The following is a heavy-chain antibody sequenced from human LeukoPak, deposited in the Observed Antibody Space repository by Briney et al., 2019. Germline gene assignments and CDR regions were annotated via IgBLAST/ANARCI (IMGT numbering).Heavy chain of an antibody. CDR3: ARGETTSLYFDY. D-gene: IGHD4-17*01. CDR2: IYYSGST. Sequence: PSETLSLTCTVSGGSISSYYWCWIRQPPGKGLEWIGYIYYSGSTNYNPSLKSRVTISVDTYKNQFSLKLSSVTAADTAVYYCARGETTSLYFDYWGQGTLVTVSS. J-gene: IGHJ4*02. CDR1: GGSISSYY. V-gene: IGHV4-59*01.